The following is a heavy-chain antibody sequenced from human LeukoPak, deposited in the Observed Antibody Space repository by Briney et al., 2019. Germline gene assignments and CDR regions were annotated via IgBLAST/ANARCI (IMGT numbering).Heavy chain of an antibody. V-gene: IGHV3-7*01. CDR3: SSQPAVIDLDY. J-gene: IGHJ4*02. D-gene: IGHD2/OR15-2a*01. Sequence: GGTLRLSCAASGFSFSSYWMTWVRQVPGKGLEWVANIKPDGSGKHYVDSVKGRFTISRDNAKSSLYLQMDSLRVEDTAVYYCSSQPAVIDLDYWGQGTLVTVSS. CDR2: IKPDGSGK. CDR1: GFSFSSYW.